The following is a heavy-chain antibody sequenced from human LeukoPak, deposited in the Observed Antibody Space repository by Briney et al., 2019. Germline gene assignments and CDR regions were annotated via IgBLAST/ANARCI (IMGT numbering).Heavy chain of an antibody. V-gene: IGHV4-61*02. J-gene: IGHJ4*02. CDR1: GGSISSGSYY. Sequence: PSQTLSLTCTVSGGSISSGSYYWSWIRQPAGKGLEWIGRIHTSGSTNYNPSLKSRVTISVDTSKNQFSLKLSSVTAADTAVYYCARDGAGLLWFGELSHWGQGTLVTVSS. CDR3: ARDGAGLLWFGELSH. CDR2: IHTSGST. D-gene: IGHD3-10*01.